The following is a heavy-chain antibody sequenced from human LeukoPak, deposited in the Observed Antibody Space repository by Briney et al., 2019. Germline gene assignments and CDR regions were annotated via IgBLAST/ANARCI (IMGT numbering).Heavy chain of an antibody. CDR1: GYTFTGYY. D-gene: IGHD1-26*01. CDR2: INPNSGGT. CDR3: ARGQAPPQRYSGSYYRGGRGPFDY. J-gene: IGHJ4*02. V-gene: IGHV1-2*02. Sequence: GASVKVSCKASGYTFTGYYMHWVRQAPGQGLEWMGWINPNSGGTNYAQKFQGRVTMTRDTSISTAYMELSRLRSDDTAVYYCARGQAPPQRYSGSYYRGGRGPFDYWGQGTLVTVSS.